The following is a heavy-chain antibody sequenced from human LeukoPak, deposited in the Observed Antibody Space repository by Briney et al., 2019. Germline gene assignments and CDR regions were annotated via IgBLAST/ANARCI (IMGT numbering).Heavy chain of an antibody. Sequence: SETLSLTCTVSGGSISSYYWSWIRQPAGRQLEWIGRIHASGSTNYHPSLKSRVTISVDTSKNQFSLKLSSVTAADTAVYYCARGVRSIAAAGVVYWFDPWGQGTLVTVSS. CDR3: ARGVRSIAAAGVVYWFDP. CDR1: GGSISSYY. J-gene: IGHJ5*02. D-gene: IGHD6-13*01. V-gene: IGHV4-4*07. CDR2: IHASGST.